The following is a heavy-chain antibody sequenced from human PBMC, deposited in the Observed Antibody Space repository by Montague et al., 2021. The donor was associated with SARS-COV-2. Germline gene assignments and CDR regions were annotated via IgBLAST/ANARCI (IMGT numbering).Heavy chain of an antibody. J-gene: IGHJ6*02. V-gene: IGHV3-13*01. CDR1: GFTFSSYD. Sequence: SLRLSCAASGFTFSSYDMHWVRQATGKGLEWVSAIGTAGDTYYPGSVKGRFTISRENAKNSSYLQMNSLRAGDTAVYYCARGDIVATTGGYYYYYGMDVWGQGTTVTVSS. D-gene: IGHD5-12*01. CDR2: IGTAGDT. CDR3: ARGDIVATTGGYYYYYGMDV.